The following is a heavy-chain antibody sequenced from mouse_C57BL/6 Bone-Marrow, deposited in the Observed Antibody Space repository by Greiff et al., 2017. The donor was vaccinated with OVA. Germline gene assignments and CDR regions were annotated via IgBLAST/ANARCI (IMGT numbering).Heavy chain of an antibody. CDR2: ISNGGGST. Sequence: EVMLVESGGGLVQPGGSLKLSCAASGFTFSDYYMYWVRQTPEKRLEWVAYISNGGGSTYYPDTVKGRFTISRDNAKNTLYLQMSRLKSEDTAMYYCARQRGNYWYYFDYWGQGTTLTVSS. D-gene: IGHD2-1*01. V-gene: IGHV5-12*01. CDR1: GFTFSDYY. J-gene: IGHJ2*01. CDR3: ARQRGNYWYYFDY.